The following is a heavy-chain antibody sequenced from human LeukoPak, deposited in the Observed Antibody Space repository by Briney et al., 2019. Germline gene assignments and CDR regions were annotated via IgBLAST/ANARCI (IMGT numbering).Heavy chain of an antibody. D-gene: IGHD4-11*01. CDR2: FYSGGST. Sequence: GGSLRLSCAASGFTVSTNYMSWVRQAPGKGLEWVSVFYSGGSTYYADSVKGRFTISRHNSESTLYLQMNSLRAEDTAVYYCARGMTNPFDYWGQGTLVTVSS. V-gene: IGHV3-53*04. CDR1: GFTVSTNY. J-gene: IGHJ4*02. CDR3: ARGMTNPFDY.